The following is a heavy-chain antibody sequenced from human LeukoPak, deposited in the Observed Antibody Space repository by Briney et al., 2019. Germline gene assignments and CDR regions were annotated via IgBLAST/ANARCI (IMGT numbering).Heavy chain of an antibody. J-gene: IGHJ5*02. D-gene: IGHD3-10*01. CDR1: GFTYSSYP. V-gene: IGHV3-23*01. CDR3: AKAYNYGSGSFYSFFDT. CDR2: ISGSGGDT. Sequence: GGPLTLSCAASGFTYSSYPMSWVPPAPGKGREGLSTISGSGGDTYYADYVKGRFTISRDNSKKTLYLQMNSLRAEDTAVYYCAKAYNYGSGSFYSFFDTWGQGTLVTVSS.